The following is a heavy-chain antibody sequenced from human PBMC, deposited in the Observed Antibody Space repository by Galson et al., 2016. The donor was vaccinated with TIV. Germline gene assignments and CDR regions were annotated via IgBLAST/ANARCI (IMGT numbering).Heavy chain of an antibody. Sequence: SLRLSCAVSGFTVSSYHMSWVRQAPGKGLEWMSVIYTGGSAYYPDSVKGRFTISRDDSKNTLHLQTNSLTVEDTAVYYCARKDSSVHGDLRGAFDVWGQGTMVIVSS. CDR2: IYTGGSA. D-gene: IGHD4-17*01. V-gene: IGHV3-53*01. J-gene: IGHJ3*01. CDR1: GFTVSSYH. CDR3: ARKDSSVHGDLRGAFDV.